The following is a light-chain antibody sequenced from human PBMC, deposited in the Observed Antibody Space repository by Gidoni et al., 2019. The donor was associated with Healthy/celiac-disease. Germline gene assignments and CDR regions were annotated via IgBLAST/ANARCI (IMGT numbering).Light chain of an antibody. CDR1: QGISSY. V-gene: IGKV1-9*01. J-gene: IGKJ3*01. CDR3: QQLNSLFT. Sequence: DIQLTQSPSFLSASVGDRVTITCRASQGISSYLAWYQQKPGKAPKLLIYGASTLQSGVPSRFSGSGSGTEFTLTISSLQPEDFATYYCQQLNSLFTFXPXTKVDIK. CDR2: GAS.